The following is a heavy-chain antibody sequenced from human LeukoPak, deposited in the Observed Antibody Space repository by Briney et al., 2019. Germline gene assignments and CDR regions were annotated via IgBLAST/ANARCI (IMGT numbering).Heavy chain of an antibody. CDR1: GGSISGGGYS. CDR3: ARDPTIAAAGGYYYYGMDV. V-gene: IGHV4-61*08. Sequence: PSETLSLSCAVSGGSISGGGYSWSWIRQPPGKGLEWIGYIYYSGSTNYDPSLKSRVTISVDTSKNQFSLKLSSVTAADTAVYYCARDPTIAAAGGYYYYGMDVWGQGTTVTVSS. CDR2: IYYSGST. D-gene: IGHD6-25*01. J-gene: IGHJ6*02.